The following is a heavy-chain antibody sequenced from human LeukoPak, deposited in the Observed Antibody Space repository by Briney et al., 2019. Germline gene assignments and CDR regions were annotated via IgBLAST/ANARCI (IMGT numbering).Heavy chain of an antibody. CDR3: ARGGGGSYYHLLDY. V-gene: IGHV3-21*01. J-gene: IGHJ4*02. CDR2: ISSSSSYI. CDR1: GFTFSTYS. Sequence: GGSLRFSCAASGFTFSTYSMNWVRQAPGKGLEWVSSISSSSSYIYYADSVKGRFTISRDNAKNSLYLQMNSLRAEDTAVYYCARGGGGSYYHLLDYWGQGTLVTVSS. D-gene: IGHD1-26*01.